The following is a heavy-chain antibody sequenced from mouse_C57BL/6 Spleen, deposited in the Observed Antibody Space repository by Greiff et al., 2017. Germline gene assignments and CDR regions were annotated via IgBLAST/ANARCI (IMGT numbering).Heavy chain of an antibody. J-gene: IGHJ3*01. CDR3: EGEGVGSSFAY. Sequence: QVQLQQSGPELVKPGASVKISCKASGYAFSSSWMNWVKQRPGKGLEWIGRIYPGDGDTTYNGKFTGKATLTADNSSSTAYMQLSSLTTEDSAVDFWEGEGVGSSFAYWGQGTLVTVSA. CDR2: IYPGDGDT. CDR1: GYAFSSSW. V-gene: IGHV1-82*01. D-gene: IGHD1-1*02.